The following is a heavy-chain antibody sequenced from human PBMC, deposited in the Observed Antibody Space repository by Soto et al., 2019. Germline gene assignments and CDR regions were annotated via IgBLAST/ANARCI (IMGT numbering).Heavy chain of an antibody. Sequence: LSLTCTVSGGSISSRSYYWGWIRQPPGKGLEWIGSIYYSGNAYYNPSLKSRVAVSVDTSKNQFSLKVTSVTATDTAVYYCARHKDTSSRYLLPDFWGQGTLVTVSS. J-gene: IGHJ4*02. D-gene: IGHD6-13*01. CDR2: IYYSGNA. CDR3: ARHKDTSSRYLLPDF. V-gene: IGHV4-39*01. CDR1: GGSISSRSYY.